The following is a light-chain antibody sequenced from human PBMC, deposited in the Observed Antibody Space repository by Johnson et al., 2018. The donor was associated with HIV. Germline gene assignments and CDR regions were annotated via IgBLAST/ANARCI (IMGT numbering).Light chain of an antibody. V-gene: IGLV1-51*01. CDR1: SSNIGNNY. CDR2: DNN. CDR3: GTWDSSLSAGRV. Sequence: QSVLTQPPSVSAAPGQKVTISCSGSSSNIGNNYVSWYQQLPGTAPKLLIYDNNKRPSGIPDRFSGSKSGTSATLGISGLQTGDEAGDYCGTWDSSLSAGRVFGTGTKVTVL. J-gene: IGLJ1*01.